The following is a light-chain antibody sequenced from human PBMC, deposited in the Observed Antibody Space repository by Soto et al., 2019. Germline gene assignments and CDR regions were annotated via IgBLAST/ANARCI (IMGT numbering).Light chain of an antibody. CDR1: QDISSH. CDR2: AAS. J-gene: IGKJ3*01. CDR3: QQHNAWHLT. Sequence: DIQLTQSPSFLSASVGDRVTITCRASQDISSHLAWYQQKPGKAPKLLIYAASTLQSGVTSGFGGSGSGTEFTLTITSLQPEDFAIYYCQQHNAWHLTYGPGTKLALK. V-gene: IGKV1-9*01.